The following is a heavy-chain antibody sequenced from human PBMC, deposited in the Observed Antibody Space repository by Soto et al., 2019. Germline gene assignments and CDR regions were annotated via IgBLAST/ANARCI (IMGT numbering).Heavy chain of an antibody. J-gene: IGHJ4*02. D-gene: IGHD1-26*01. Sequence: PGGSLRLSCAPSGFTFSNYAMHWVRQAPGKGLEWVAVISYDGSQKYYADSVKDRFTISRDTSNNALFLQMNSLRGEDTAVYYCAKGNSGSPYGAFDYWGRGIQVTVSS. V-gene: IGHV3-30*04. CDR2: ISYDGSQK. CDR3: AKGNSGSPYGAFDY. CDR1: GFTFSNYA.